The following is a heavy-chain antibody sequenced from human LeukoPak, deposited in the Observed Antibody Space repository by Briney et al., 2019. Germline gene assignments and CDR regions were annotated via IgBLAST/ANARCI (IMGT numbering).Heavy chain of an antibody. CDR2: MNPNSGNT. CDR1: GYTFTSYD. CDR3: ARAYYGSGSYYPYYYYYMDV. Sequence: ASVKVSCKASGYTFTSYDINWVRQATGQGLEWMGWMNPNSGNTGYAQKLQGRVTMTRNTSISTAYMELSSLRSEDTAVYYCARAYYGSGSYYPYYYYYMDVWGKGTTVTVSS. V-gene: IGHV1-8*01. J-gene: IGHJ6*03. D-gene: IGHD3-10*01.